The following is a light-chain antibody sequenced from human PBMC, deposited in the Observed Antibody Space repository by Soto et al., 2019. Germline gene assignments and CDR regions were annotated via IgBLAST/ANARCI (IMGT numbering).Light chain of an antibody. CDR1: QNINSW. J-gene: IGKJ2*01. CDR2: KAS. V-gene: IGKV1-5*03. Sequence: DIQMTQSPATLSASVGDRVTITCRASQNINSWLAWYQQKPGKAPKPLIYKASSLESGVPSRFSGSGSGTEFTLTISCLQPDDFATYYCQQYNSYSEYTFGQGTKLEIK. CDR3: QQYNSYSEYT.